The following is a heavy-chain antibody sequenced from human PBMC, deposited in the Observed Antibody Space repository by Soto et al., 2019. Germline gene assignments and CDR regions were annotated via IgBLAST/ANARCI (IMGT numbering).Heavy chain of an antibody. CDR3: ARVFGGIDVAFDI. Sequence: EVQLVESGGGLVQPGGSLRLSCAASGFTFSSYWMSWVRQAPGKGLEWVANIKQDGSEKYYVDSVKGRFTISRDNAKNSLYLQMNSLRAEDTAVYYCARVFGGIDVAFDIWGQGTMVTVSS. J-gene: IGHJ3*02. CDR1: GFTFSSYW. D-gene: IGHD3-16*01. CDR2: IKQDGSEK. V-gene: IGHV3-7*04.